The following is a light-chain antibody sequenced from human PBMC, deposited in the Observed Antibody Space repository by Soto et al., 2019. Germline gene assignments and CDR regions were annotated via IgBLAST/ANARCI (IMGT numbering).Light chain of an antibody. CDR2: GAS. Sequence: ENVLTQSPGTLSLSPGERATLSCRASQSIRSNFLAWYQQRPGQAPRLLIYGASNRIPGIPDRFSGSGSGTDFTLTISRLEPEDVAVYFCQQHNVSPRTFGQGTKVEIK. V-gene: IGKV3-20*01. J-gene: IGKJ1*01. CDR3: QQHNVSPRT. CDR1: QSIRSNF.